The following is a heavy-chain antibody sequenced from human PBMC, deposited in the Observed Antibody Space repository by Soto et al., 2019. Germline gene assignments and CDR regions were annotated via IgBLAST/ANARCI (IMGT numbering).Heavy chain of an antibody. CDR2: YVPEDAKT. J-gene: IGHJ4*02. CDR3: ATGVGWGFISALQL. CDR1: GYTLSELS. Sequence: QVQLVQSGAEVKKPGASVKVSCKVSGYTLSELSMHRVRQAPGKGLVWMGGYVPEDAKTIYAPKFHDRVTMTEDKSTDAAYVELSSLRSEDKAIYCCATGVGWGFISALQLWGQGALVNCSS. D-gene: IGHD2-2*01. V-gene: IGHV1-24*01.